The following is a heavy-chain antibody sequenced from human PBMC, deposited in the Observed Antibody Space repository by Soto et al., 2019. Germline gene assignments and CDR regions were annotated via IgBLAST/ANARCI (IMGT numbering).Heavy chain of an antibody. CDR3: AKDKAEGDTIDAFDI. CDR1: GFTFSSYG. CDR2: ISYDGSNK. Sequence: QVQLVESGGGVVQPGRSLRLSCAASGFTFSSYGMHWVRQAPGKGLEWVAVISYDGSNKYYADSVKGRFTISRDNSKNTRYLQMNSLRAEDTAVYYCAKDKAEGDTIDAFDIWGQGTMVTVSS. D-gene: IGHD1-26*01. J-gene: IGHJ3*02. V-gene: IGHV3-30*18.